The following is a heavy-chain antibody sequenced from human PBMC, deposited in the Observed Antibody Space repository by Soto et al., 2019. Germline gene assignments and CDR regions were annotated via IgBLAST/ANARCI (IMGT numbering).Heavy chain of an antibody. D-gene: IGHD7-27*01. Sequence: EVQLLESGGGLVQPGGSLRLSCAASGFTFSSYTMSWVRQGPGKGLEWVSGISSSGCSTVYADSVKGRFNISRDNFTNTLYLHMNRLRAEDTAVYYCAKGWGDYWGQGTPVTVSS. V-gene: IGHV3-23*01. J-gene: IGHJ4*02. CDR1: GFTFSSYT. CDR2: ISSSGCST. CDR3: AKGWGDY.